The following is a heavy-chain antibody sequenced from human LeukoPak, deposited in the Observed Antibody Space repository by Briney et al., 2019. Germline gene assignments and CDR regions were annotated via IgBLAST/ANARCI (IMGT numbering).Heavy chain of an antibody. J-gene: IGHJ4*02. Sequence: SGTLSLTCAVSGGSISSSNWWSWVRQPPGKGLEWIGEIYHSGSTKYNPSLKSRVTISVDPSNNQLSLKLTSVTAADTAVYYCARKAGTHWGQGTLVTVSS. CDR2: IYHSGST. CDR3: ARKAGTH. CDR1: GGSISSSNW. V-gene: IGHV4-4*02.